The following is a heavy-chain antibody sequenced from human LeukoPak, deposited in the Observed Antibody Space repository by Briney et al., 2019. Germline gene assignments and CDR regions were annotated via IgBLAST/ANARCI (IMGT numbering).Heavy chain of an antibody. Sequence: ASVKVSCKASGYTFTDYYMHWVRQAPGQGLEWVGWINPNSGGTRYAQKFQGRVTMTRGTSISTAYMELSSLRSDDTAVYYCARGLSLDVWGQGTTVTVSS. CDR3: ARGLSLDV. D-gene: IGHD3-16*01. J-gene: IGHJ6*02. V-gene: IGHV1-2*02. CDR1: GYTFTDYY. CDR2: INPNSGGT.